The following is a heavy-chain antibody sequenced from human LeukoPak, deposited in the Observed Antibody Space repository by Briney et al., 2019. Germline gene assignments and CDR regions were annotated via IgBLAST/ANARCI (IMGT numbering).Heavy chain of an antibody. J-gene: IGHJ4*02. D-gene: IGHD5-24*01. CDR1: GYTFTSYG. CDR3: ARVPLSKMATKGVDY. Sequence: GASVKVSCKASGYTFTSYGISWVRQAPGQGLEWMGWISAYNGNTNYAQKLQGRVTMTTDTSTSTAYMGLRSLRSDDTAVYYCARVPLSKMATKGVDYWGQGTLVTVSS. V-gene: IGHV1-18*01. CDR2: ISAYNGNT.